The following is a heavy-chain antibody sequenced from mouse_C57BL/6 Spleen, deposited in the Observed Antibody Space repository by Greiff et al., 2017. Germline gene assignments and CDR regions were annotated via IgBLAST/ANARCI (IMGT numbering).Heavy chain of an antibody. CDR2: IYPGDGDT. D-gene: IGHD2-1*01. Sequence: QVQLKESGPELVKPGASVKISCKASGYAFSSSWMNWVKQRPGKGLEWIGRIYPGDGDTNYNGKFKGKATLTADKSSSTAYMQLSSLTSEDSAVYFCARWGDDYGNYDDYWGQGTTLTVSS. V-gene: IGHV1-82*01. CDR3: ARWGDDYGNYDDY. CDR1: GYAFSSSW. J-gene: IGHJ2*01.